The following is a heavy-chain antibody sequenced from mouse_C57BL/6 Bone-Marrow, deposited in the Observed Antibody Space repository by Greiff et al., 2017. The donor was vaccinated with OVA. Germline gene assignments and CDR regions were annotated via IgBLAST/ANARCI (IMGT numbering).Heavy chain of an antibody. CDR3: ARGYYYGSSYDWYYFDY. CDR2: IDPSDSYT. J-gene: IGHJ2*01. CDR1: GYTFTSYW. Sequence: QVQLQQPGAELVKPGASVKLSCKASGYTFTSYWMQWVKQRPGQGLEWIGEIDPSDSYTHYNEKFKGKATLTVDTSSSTAYMQLSSLTSEDSAVYYCARGYYYGSSYDWYYFDYWGQGTTLTVSS. V-gene: IGHV1-50*01. D-gene: IGHD1-1*01.